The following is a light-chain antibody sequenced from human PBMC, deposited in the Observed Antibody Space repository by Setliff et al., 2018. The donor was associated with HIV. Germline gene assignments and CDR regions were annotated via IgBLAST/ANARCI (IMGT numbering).Light chain of an antibody. CDR1: QSVNNY. CDR2: DAS. CDR3: QQYGSTSWT. V-gene: IGKV3D-20*01. Sequence: EIVLTQSPGTLSLSPGEGATLSCRASQSVNNYLAWYQQKPGLAPRLLIFDASSRAGGVPDRVSGRGSGTDFTLTISRLEPEDFAIYYCQQYGSTSWTFGQGTKVYIK. J-gene: IGKJ1*01.